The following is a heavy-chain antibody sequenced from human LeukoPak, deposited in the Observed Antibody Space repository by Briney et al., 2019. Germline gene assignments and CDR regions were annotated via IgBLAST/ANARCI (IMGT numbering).Heavy chain of an antibody. Sequence: PSETLSLTCTVSGGSISSYYWSWIRQPPGKGLEWIGYIYYSGSTNYNPSLKSRVTISVDTSKNQFSLKLSSVTAADTAVYYCARDRQRSYVDVWGKGTTVTVSS. J-gene: IGHJ6*03. CDR3: ARDRQRSYVDV. CDR1: GGSISSYY. V-gene: IGHV4-59*12. CDR2: IYYSGST.